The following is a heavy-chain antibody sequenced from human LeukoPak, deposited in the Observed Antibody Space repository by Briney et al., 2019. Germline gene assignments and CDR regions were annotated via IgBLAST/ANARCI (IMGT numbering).Heavy chain of an antibody. Sequence: SVKVSCKASGGTFSSYAISWVRQAPGQGLEWMGRIIPILGIANYAQKFQGRVTITADKSTSTAYMELSSLRSEDTAVYYCARDQIAVAGTVSWFYLWGQGTLVTVSS. D-gene: IGHD6-19*01. CDR2: IIPILGIA. CDR3: ARDQIAVAGTVSWFYL. J-gene: IGHJ5*02. V-gene: IGHV1-69*04. CDR1: GGTFSSYA.